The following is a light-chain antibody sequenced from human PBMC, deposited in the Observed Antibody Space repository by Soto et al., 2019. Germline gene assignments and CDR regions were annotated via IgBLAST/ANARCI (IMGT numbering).Light chain of an antibody. CDR1: RSVSTN. J-gene: IGKJ1*01. CDR3: QQSYSTRWT. Sequence: DIQMTQSPSSVSACVGDRVTITCRASRSVSTNLNWYQQKPGKAPKVLIYAASSLQRGVPSRFSGRGFGTDFTLTISSLEPEDFATYYCQQSYSTRWTFGQGTKVDIK. CDR2: AAS. V-gene: IGKV1-39*01.